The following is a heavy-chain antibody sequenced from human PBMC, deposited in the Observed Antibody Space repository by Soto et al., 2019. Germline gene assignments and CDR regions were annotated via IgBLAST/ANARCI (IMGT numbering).Heavy chain of an antibody. V-gene: IGHV3-30*18. D-gene: IGHD5-18*01. CDR3: AKDRSAMVTFAFDY. CDR2: ISYDGSNK. J-gene: IGHJ4*02. CDR1: GFTFSSYG. Sequence: GESLKISCAASGFTFSSYGMHWVRQAPGKGLEWVAVISYDGSNKYYADSVKGRFTISRDNSKNTLYLQMNSLRAEDTAVYYCAKDRSAMVTFAFDYWGQETPVTVSS.